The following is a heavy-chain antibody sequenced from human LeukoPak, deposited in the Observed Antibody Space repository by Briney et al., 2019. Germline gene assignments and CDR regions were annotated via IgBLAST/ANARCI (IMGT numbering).Heavy chain of an antibody. CDR1: GFTFDDYA. V-gene: IGHV3-21*01. J-gene: IGHJ3*02. CDR3: AREGITIFGVAPDAFDI. CDR2: ISSSSSYI. D-gene: IGHD3-3*01. Sequence: PGGSLRLSCAASGFTFDDYAMHWVRQAPGKGLEWVSSISSSSSYIYYADSVKGRFTISRDNAKNSLYLQMNSLRAEDTAVYYCAREGITIFGVAPDAFDIWGQGTMVTVSS.